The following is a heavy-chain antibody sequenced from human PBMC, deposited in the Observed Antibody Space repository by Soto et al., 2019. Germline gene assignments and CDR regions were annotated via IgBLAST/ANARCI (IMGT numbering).Heavy chain of an antibody. CDR3: AREIRDAEQTTFDY. V-gene: IGHV4-31*03. CDR2: IYYSGST. Sequence: QVQLQESGPGLVKPSQTLSLTCTVSGGSISSGGYYWRWIRQHPGKGLEWIGYIYYSGSTYYNPYLKSRVTISVDTSKNQFSLKLSSVTAADTAVYYCAREIRDAEQTTFDYWGQGTLVTVSS. D-gene: IGHD2-2*01. J-gene: IGHJ4*02. CDR1: GGSISSGGYY.